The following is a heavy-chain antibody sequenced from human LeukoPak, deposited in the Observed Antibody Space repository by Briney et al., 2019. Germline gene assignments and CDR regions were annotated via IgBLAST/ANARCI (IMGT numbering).Heavy chain of an antibody. CDR1: GGSISSSSYY. CDR3: ARQLDFGDAFDI. CDR2: IYYSGST. J-gene: IGHJ3*02. V-gene: IGHV4-39*01. D-gene: IGHD2-2*03. Sequence: SETLSLTCTVSGGSISSSSYYWGWIRQPPGKGLEWIGSIYYSGSTYYNPSLKSRVTISVDTSKNQFSLKLSSVTAADTAVYYCARQLDFGDAFDIWGQGTMVTVSS.